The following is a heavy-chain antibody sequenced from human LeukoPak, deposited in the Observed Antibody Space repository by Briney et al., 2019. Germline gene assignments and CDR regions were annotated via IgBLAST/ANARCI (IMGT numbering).Heavy chain of an antibody. CDR2: IRASGST. CDR1: GDSISSGTYY. CDR3: ARGVGSAESNWFDP. J-gene: IGHJ5*02. V-gene: IGHV4-61*02. Sequence: SQTLSLTCPVSGDSISSGTYYWSWIRQPAGEGLEGIGRIRASGSTDYNPPLTSPLTISLKTHKNHVSLKLSSVTAADTAVYYCARGVGSAESNWFDPWGQGTLVTVSS. D-gene: IGHD6-19*01.